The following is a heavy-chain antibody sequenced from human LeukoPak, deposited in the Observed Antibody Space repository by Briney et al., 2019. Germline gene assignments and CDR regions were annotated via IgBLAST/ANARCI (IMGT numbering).Heavy chain of an antibody. D-gene: IGHD3-10*01. J-gene: IGHJ4*02. Sequence: GGSLRLSCAASGFTVSSNYMSWVRQAPGKGLEWVPVIYSGGSTYYTNSVKGRFTISKDNSKHTLYLQLKSLRAEDTAVSYCSRDSFLYGSGSSDYWGQGTLVTVSS. V-gene: IGHV3-66*01. CDR3: SRDSFLYGSGSSDY. CDR2: IYSGGST. CDR1: GFTVSSNY.